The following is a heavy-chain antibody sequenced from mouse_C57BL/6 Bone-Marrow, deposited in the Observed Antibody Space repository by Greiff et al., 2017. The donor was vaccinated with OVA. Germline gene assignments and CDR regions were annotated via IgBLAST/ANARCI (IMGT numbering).Heavy chain of an antibody. V-gene: IGHV7-1*01. D-gene: IGHD2-4*01. CDR1: GFTFSDFY. Sequence: EVKVVESGGGLVQSGRSLRLSCATSGFTFSDFYMEWVRQAPGKGLEWIAASRNKANDYTTEYSASVKGRFIVSRDTSQSILYLQMNALRAEDTAIYYCARDAEAYYDYSDWYFDVWGTGTTVTVSS. J-gene: IGHJ1*03. CDR2: SRNKANDYTT. CDR3: ARDAEAYYDYSDWYFDV.